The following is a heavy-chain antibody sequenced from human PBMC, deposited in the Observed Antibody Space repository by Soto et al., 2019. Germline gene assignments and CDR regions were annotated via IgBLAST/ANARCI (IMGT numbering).Heavy chain of an antibody. D-gene: IGHD3-22*01. CDR3: ARNVSSGLDY. J-gene: IGHJ4*02. CDR2: INPTGGST. Sequence: QVQLVQSGAEVKKPGASVKVSCKASGYTFTTYYLHWVRQAPGQGLEWMGMINPTGGSTSYAHKFQGRVTMTRDTSTSTVYMELSSLRSDDTAMYYCARNVSSGLDYWGQGTLVTVSS. CDR1: GYTFTTYY. V-gene: IGHV1-46*01.